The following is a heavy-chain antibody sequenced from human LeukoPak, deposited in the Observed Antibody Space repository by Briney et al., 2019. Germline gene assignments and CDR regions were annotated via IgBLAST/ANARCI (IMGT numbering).Heavy chain of an antibody. CDR2: INPSGGST. J-gene: IGHJ5*02. V-gene: IGHV1-46*01. CDR1: GYTFTSYY. Sequence: ASVKVSCKASGYTFTSYYMHWVRQAPGQGLEWMGIINPSGGSTSYAQKFQGRVTMTRDMSTGTVYMELSSLRSEDTAVYYCARGGYDSSGETWFDPWGQGTLVTVSS. D-gene: IGHD3-22*01. CDR3: ARGGYDSSGETWFDP.